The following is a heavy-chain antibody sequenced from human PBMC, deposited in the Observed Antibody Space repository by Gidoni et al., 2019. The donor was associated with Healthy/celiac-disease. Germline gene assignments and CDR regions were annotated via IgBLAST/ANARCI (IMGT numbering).Heavy chain of an antibody. CDR1: GASFSSYA. V-gene: IGHV1-69*01. CDR3: AREGAAAGMNWFDP. J-gene: IGHJ5*02. CDR2: IIPIFGTA. Sequence: QVQLVQSVAEVIKPGSSVKVSFKASGASFSSYATSWVRQAPGQGLEWMGGIIPIFGTANYAQKFQGRVTITEDEYTSTAYMELSSLRSEDTAVYYWAREGAAAGMNWFDPWGQGTLVTVSS. D-gene: IGHD6-13*01.